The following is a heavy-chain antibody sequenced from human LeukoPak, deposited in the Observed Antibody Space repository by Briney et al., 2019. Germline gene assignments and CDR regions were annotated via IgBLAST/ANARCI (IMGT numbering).Heavy chain of an antibody. D-gene: IGHD6-13*01. Sequence: GGSLRLSCAASGFTFSSYSMHWVRQALGKGLEWVSSISSSTTYIYYADSVRGRFTISRDNAKNSLSLQMNSLRAEDTAVYYCARDPRRGLSYIAAASFWFDLWGQGTLVTVSS. J-gene: IGHJ5*02. V-gene: IGHV3-21*01. CDR3: ARDPRRGLSYIAAASFWFDL. CDR1: GFTFSSYS. CDR2: ISSSTTYI.